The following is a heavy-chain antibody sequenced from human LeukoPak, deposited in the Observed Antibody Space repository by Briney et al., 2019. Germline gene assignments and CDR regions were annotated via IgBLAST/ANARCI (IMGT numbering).Heavy chain of an antibody. Sequence: SETLSLTCAVYGGSFSGYYWSWIRQPPGKGLEWIGEINHSGSTNYNPSPKSRVTISVDTSKNQFSLKLSSVTAADTAVYYCARHVLLWFGEIHFDIWGQGTMVTVSS. J-gene: IGHJ3*02. D-gene: IGHD3-10*01. CDR3: ARHVLLWFGEIHFDI. CDR2: INHSGST. CDR1: GGSFSGYY. V-gene: IGHV4-34*01.